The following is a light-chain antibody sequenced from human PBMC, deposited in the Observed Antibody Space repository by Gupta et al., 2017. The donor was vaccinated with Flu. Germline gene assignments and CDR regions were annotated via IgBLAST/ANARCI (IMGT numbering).Light chain of an antibody. V-gene: IGKV2-30*01. CDR2: KVS. J-gene: IGKJ1*01. CDR1: ERRVYIDGNTY. CDR3: CHYVTWPWT. Sequence: DVVMTQSPLSLNVTLGQSASISCTSSERRVYIDGNTYLHWFQQRPGHSPRRLIHKVSNRDSGVPDRFSGSGSGTDFTLKIIRVEAEDVGVYYCCHYVTWPWTFGQGTKVEI.